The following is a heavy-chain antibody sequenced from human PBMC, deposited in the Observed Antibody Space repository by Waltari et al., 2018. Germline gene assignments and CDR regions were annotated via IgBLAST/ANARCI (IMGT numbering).Heavy chain of an antibody. D-gene: IGHD1-1*01. Sequence: QVQLVQSGAEVKKPGSSVKVSCKASGGTFSSYVISWVRQAPGQGLEWMGGIIPIFGTANYGQKFQGRVTMTTDESTGTAYMELSSLRSEETAVYYCARKGGLDPNDAFDIWGQGTMVTVSS. V-gene: IGHV1-69*05. CDR3: ARKGGLDPNDAFDI. CDR2: IIPIFGTA. J-gene: IGHJ3*02. CDR1: GGTFSSYV.